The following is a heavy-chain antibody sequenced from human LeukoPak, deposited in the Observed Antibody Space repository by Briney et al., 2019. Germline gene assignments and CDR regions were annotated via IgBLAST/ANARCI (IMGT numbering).Heavy chain of an antibody. Sequence: GGSLRLSCAASGFTFSSYGMHCVRRAPGKGLEWVAFMRYYGSNKYYADSVKRRFTISRDNSNNTLYLQINSLRADDTAVYYCAKDPGYSSGWPDYGMDVWAQGPAVTVSS. CDR1: GFTFSSYG. CDR3: AKDPGYSSGWPDYGMDV. CDR2: MRYYGSNK. D-gene: IGHD6-19*01. V-gene: IGHV3-30*02. J-gene: IGHJ6*02.